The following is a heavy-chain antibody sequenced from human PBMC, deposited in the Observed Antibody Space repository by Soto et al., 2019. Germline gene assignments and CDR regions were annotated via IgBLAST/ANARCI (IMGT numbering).Heavy chain of an antibody. Sequence: ASVKVSCKASGGTFSSYTISWVRQAPGQGLEWKGRIIPILGIANYAQKFQGRVTITADKSTSTAYMELSSLRSEDTAVYYCARARTLTTDGFDYFDYWGQGTLVTVSS. CDR3: ARARTLTTDGFDYFDY. CDR1: GGTFSSYT. CDR2: IIPILGIA. D-gene: IGHD4-4*01. J-gene: IGHJ4*02. V-gene: IGHV1-69*02.